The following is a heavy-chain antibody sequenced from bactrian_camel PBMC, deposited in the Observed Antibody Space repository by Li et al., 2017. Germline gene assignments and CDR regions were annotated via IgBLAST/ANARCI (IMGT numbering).Heavy chain of an antibody. J-gene: IGHJ6*01. CDR1: KYTSSHPC. V-gene: IGHV3S40*01. D-gene: IGHD2*01. CDR2: IYVGLGNT. Sequence: DVQLVESGGGSVQAGGSLRLSCTASKYTSSHPCMAWFRQAPGKEREGIAAIYVGLGNTYYAASVRDRFTTSQDNAKNTVYLQMNSLKPEDTAMYYCAARGPYCYTKLSVADFTYWGQGTQVTVS. CDR3: AARGPYCYTKLSVADFTY.